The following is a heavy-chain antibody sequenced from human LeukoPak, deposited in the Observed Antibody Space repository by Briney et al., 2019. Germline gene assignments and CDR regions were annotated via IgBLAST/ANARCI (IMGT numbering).Heavy chain of an antibody. CDR2: IYTSGST. Sequence: SETLSLTCTVSGGSISSYYWSWIRQPAGKGLEWIGRIYTSGSTNYNPSLKSRVTMSVDTSKNQSSLKLSSVTAADTAVYYCAREDYDFWSGLLNWFDPWGQGTLVTVSS. CDR3: AREDYDFWSGLLNWFDP. D-gene: IGHD3-3*01. CDR1: GGSISSYY. J-gene: IGHJ5*02. V-gene: IGHV4-4*07.